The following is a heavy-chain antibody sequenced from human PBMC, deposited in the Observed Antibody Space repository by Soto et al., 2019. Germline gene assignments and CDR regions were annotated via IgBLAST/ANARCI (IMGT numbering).Heavy chain of an antibody. CDR3: ARSSGGNFGIIIEGSNWFDP. CDR2: ISTYNGNT. V-gene: IGHV1-18*01. D-gene: IGHD3-3*01. J-gene: IGHJ5*02. CDR1: GYTFSIYG. Sequence: ASVKVSCKASGYTFSIYGLSWVRQAPGQGLEWMGWISTYNGNTHYAQHLQGRVTMTTDTSTSTAYMELRSLRSDDTAIYYCARSSGGNFGIIIEGSNWFDPWGQGTLVTVSS.